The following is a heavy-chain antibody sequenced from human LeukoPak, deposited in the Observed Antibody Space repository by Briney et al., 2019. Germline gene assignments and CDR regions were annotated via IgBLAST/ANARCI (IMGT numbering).Heavy chain of an antibody. J-gene: IGHJ6*03. Sequence: GGSLRLSCAASGFTFSDYYMSWIRQAPGKGLEWVSYISSSGSTIYYADSVKGRFTISRDNVKNSLYLQMNSLRAEDTAVYYCAKLPQYYYYMDVWGKGTTVTVSS. CDR2: ISSSGSTI. D-gene: IGHD1-7*01. CDR3: AKLPQYYYYMDV. V-gene: IGHV3-11*01. CDR1: GFTFSDYY.